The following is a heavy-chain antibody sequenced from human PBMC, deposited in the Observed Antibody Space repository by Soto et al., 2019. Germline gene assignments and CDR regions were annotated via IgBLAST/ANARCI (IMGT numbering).Heavy chain of an antibody. J-gene: IGHJ6*02. CDR1: GGSVSSGSYY. CDR2: IYYSGST. CDR3: ARENYDSSGYYTWHYYGMDV. D-gene: IGHD3-22*01. V-gene: IGHV4-61*01. Sequence: PSETLSLTCTVSGGSVSSGSYYWSWIRQPPGKGLEWIGYIYYSGSTNYNPSLKSRVTISVDTSKNQFSLKLSSVTAAATAVYYCARENYDSSGYYTWHYYGMDVWGQGTTVTVSS.